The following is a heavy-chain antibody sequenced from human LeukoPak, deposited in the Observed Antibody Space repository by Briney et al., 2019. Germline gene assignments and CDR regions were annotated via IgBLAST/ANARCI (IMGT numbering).Heavy chain of an antibody. J-gene: IGHJ4*02. Sequence: GGSLRLSCAASGFTFSSYAMSWVRQAPGKGLEWVSAIRGSGGSTYYADSVKGRFTISRDNSKNTLYLQMNSLRAEDTAVYYCAKREAAVVGTIDYWGQGTLVTVSS. D-gene: IGHD6-19*01. CDR2: IRGSGGST. CDR1: GFTFSSYA. V-gene: IGHV3-23*01. CDR3: AKREAAVVGTIDY.